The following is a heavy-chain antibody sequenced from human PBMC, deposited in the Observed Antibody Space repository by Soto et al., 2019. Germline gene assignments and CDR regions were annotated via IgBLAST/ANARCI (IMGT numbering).Heavy chain of an antibody. CDR3: ARDDEYSGNGMDV. J-gene: IGHJ6*02. CDR1: GFTFSNYG. CDR2: ILNDGSNR. V-gene: IGHV3-33*01. Sequence: QVQLVESGGGVVQPGRSLTLSCAASGFTFSNYGMRWVRQAPGKGLEWVAVILNDGSNRYHADSVKDRFTISRDNSKNTLYLQTNSLRAEDTAVYYCARDDEYSGNGMDVWGQGTTVTVS. D-gene: IGHD3-10*01.